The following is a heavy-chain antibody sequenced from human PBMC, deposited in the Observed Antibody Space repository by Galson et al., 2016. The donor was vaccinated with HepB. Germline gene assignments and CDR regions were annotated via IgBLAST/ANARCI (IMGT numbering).Heavy chain of an antibody. J-gene: IGHJ6*04. Sequence: SLRLSRAASGFTFDDYAMHWVRRAPGKGLEWVSGISWNSGTINYADSVRGRFTISRDNAKNSLFLQMDSLRGEDTALYYCAKEKGPYFYAMDVWGKGTTVTVSS. CDR1: GFTFDDYA. V-gene: IGHV3-9*01. CDR3: AKEKGPYFYAMDV. CDR2: ISWNSGTI.